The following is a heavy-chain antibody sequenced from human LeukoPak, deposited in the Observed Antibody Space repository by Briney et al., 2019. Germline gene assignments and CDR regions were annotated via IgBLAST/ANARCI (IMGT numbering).Heavy chain of an antibody. V-gene: IGHV4-31*03. J-gene: IGHJ4*02. CDR2: IYYSGST. Sequence: PSETLSLTCTVSGGSISSGGYYWSWIRQHPGKGLEWIGYIYYSGSTYYNPSFKSRVTMSVDTSKKQFSLKLSSVTAADTAVYYCASHSGWYDFDYWGQGTLVTVSS. CDR3: ASHSGWYDFDY. D-gene: IGHD6-19*01. CDR1: GGSISSGGYY.